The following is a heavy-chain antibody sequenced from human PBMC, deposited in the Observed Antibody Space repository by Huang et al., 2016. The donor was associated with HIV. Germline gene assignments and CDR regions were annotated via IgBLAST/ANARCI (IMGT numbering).Heavy chain of an antibody. CDR3: ARNHDFWRGRMFAISYFDV. CDR1: GGSINTGRYY. V-gene: IGHV4-39*01. CDR2: LYYTGNR. D-gene: IGHD3-3*01. J-gene: IGHJ2*01. Sequence: QMRFQESGPGLVKPSGTLSLTCTVSGGSINTGRYYWGWLRQPPGKGLEWVGSLYYTGNRHYDPSLQGRLTMSADTSKTQFSLNLSSVTAADTAIYYCARNHDFWRGRMFAISYFDVWGRGTLVTVAS.